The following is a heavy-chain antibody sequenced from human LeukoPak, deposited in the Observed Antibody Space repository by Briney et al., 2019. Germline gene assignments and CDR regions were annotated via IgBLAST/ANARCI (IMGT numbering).Heavy chain of an antibody. V-gene: IGHV4-59*12. D-gene: IGHD1-14*01. CDR2: ISYSGST. J-gene: IGHJ4*02. Sequence: SETLSLTCTVSGGSISTYYWSWIRQPPGKGLEWIGYISYSGSTNYNPSLKSRVTMSVDTSKNQFSLKLSSVTAADTAVYYCARTSGINDYWGQGTLVTVSS. CDR3: ARTSGINDY. CDR1: GGSISTYY.